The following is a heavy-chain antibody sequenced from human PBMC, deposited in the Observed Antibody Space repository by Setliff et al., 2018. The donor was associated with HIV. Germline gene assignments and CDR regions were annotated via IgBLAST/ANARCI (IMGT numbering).Heavy chain of an antibody. J-gene: IGHJ4*02. CDR1: GGSLKNCY. CDR3: ATKRFYNAIWGSYRDTQRAYFDY. V-gene: IGHV4-34*01. D-gene: IGHD3-16*02. Sequence: PSETLSLTCAVYGGSLKNCYWSWIRQPPGKGLEWIGEIDHSGGTNYNPSLKDRVTISLDTSKNQFSLKVTNVTAADTAVYFCATKRFYNAIWGSYRDTQRAYFDYWGQRTLVTVSS. CDR2: IDHSGGT.